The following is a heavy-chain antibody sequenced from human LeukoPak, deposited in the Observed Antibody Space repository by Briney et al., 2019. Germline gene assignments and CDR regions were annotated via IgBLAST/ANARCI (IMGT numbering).Heavy chain of an antibody. CDR1: GGSISSYY. CDR3: ARVVLPAAPHLYYSSYHYMDA. V-gene: IGHV4-4*07. CDR2: IYTSGST. Sequence: SETLSLTCTVSGGSISSYYWSWIRQPAGKGLEWIGRIYTSGSTNYNPSLKSRVTMSVDTSKNQFSLKLSSVTAADTAVYYCARVVLPAAPHLYYSSYHYMDAWAKGTTVTASS. J-gene: IGHJ6*03. D-gene: IGHD2-2*01.